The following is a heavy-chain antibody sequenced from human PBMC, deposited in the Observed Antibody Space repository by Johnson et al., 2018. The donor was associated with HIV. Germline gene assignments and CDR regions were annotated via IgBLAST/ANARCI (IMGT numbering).Heavy chain of an antibody. Sequence: VQLVESGGGVVQPGRSLRLSCAASGFTFSNFALHWVRQAPGKGLEWVAIISYDGNNKYYADSVKGRFTISRDNSKNTLYMQMNSLKPEDTALYYCARIGGSYLLLWAFDIWGQGTMVTVSS. CDR2: ISYDGNNK. J-gene: IGHJ3*02. CDR1: GFTFSNFA. CDR3: ARIGGSYLLLWAFDI. V-gene: IGHV3-30-3*01. D-gene: IGHD1-26*01.